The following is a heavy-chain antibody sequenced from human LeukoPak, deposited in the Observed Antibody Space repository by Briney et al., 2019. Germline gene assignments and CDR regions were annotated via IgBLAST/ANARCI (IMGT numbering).Heavy chain of an antibody. D-gene: IGHD3-9*01. CDR1: GFAFRTYS. Sequence: PGGSLRLSCAASGFAFRTYSMRWVRQAPGEGLEWVSSISSSSSYIYYADSVKGRFTISRDNAKNSLYLQMNSLRAEDTAVYYCARDFDKFDYWGQGTLVTVSS. J-gene: IGHJ4*02. CDR3: ARDFDKFDY. V-gene: IGHV3-21*01. CDR2: ISSSSSYI.